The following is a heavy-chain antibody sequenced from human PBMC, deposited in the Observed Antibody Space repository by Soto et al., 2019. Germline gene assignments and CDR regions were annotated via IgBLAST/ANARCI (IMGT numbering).Heavy chain of an antibody. V-gene: IGHV4-30-4*01. Sequence: QVQLQESVPGLVKPSQTLSLTCTVSGGSISSGPYYWSWIRQPPGKGLEWIGYIYCSGSTYYNPSLKSRVTISVDRSNNQFSLKLTYVTAADTAVYYCARSRNYCSRPICRRGWFDPVGQGTLVTVSS. D-gene: IGHD2-2*01. CDR3: ARSRNYCSRPICRRGWFDP. CDR2: IYCSGST. CDR1: GGSISSGPYY. J-gene: IGHJ5*02.